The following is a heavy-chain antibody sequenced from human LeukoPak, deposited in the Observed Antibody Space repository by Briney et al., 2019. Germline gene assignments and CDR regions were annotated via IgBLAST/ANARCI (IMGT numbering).Heavy chain of an antibody. V-gene: IGHV4-39*01. Sequence: PSETLSLTCTVSGGSISSSSYYWGWIRQPPGKGLEWIGSIYYSGSTYYNPSLKSRVTISVDTSKNQFSLKLSSVTAADTAVYYCATSAGGFGELSSWFDPWGQGTLVTVSS. CDR2: IYYSGST. CDR3: ATSAGGFGELSSWFDP. D-gene: IGHD3-10*01. J-gene: IGHJ5*02. CDR1: GGSISSSSYY.